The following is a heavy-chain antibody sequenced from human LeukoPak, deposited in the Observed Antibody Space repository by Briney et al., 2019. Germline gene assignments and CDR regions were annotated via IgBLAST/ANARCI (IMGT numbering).Heavy chain of an antibody. J-gene: IGHJ4*02. V-gene: IGHV1-18*01. CDR3: ARGHYDFWSGYYNDY. CDR1: VYTFTIYG. Sequence: AAVKVSCKASVYTFTIYGISWGRRAPGQGLGWMGWISAYNGNKNYAQKLKGRVTMTTDTSTSTAYMELRSLRSDDTAVYYCARGHYDFWSGYYNDYWGQGTLVTVSS. D-gene: IGHD3-3*01. CDR2: ISAYNGNK.